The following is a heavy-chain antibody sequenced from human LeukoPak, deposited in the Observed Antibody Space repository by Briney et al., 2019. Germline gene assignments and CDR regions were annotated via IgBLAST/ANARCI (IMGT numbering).Heavy chain of an antibody. V-gene: IGHV3-66*01. D-gene: IGHD5-18*01. CDR1: GFTISVNF. CDR3: ARDLSGYSYGFGGDL. J-gene: IGHJ4*02. Sequence: PGGSLRLSCAASGFTISVNFMSWVRQAPGKGLEWVSIMYSVGSTFYADSVKGRFTISRDPSKNSLDLQMDSLRVDDTAVYYCARDLSGYSYGFGGDLWGQGTLVTVSS. CDR2: MYSVGST.